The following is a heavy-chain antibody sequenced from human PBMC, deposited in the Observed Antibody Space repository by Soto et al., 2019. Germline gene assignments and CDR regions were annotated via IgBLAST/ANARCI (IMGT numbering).Heavy chain of an antibody. D-gene: IGHD2-21*02. V-gene: IGHV3-21*01. CDR2: ISSSSSYI. J-gene: IGHJ4*02. CDR3: ARLAYCGGDCYQDY. CDR1: GFTFSSYS. Sequence: GGSLRLSCAASGFTFSSYSMNWVRQAPGKGLEWVSSISSSSSYIYYADSVKGRFTISRDNAKNSLYLQMNSLRAEDTAVYYCARLAYCGGDCYQDYWGQGTLVTVSS.